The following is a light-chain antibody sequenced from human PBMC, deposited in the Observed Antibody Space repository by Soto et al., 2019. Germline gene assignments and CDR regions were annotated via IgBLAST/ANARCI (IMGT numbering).Light chain of an antibody. CDR3: CSYAGSSYG. CDR1: SSDVGSYNL. CDR2: EVS. V-gene: IGLV2-23*02. Sequence: QSVLTQPDFVSASPGQSLTISCPGTSSDVGSYNLVSWYQQHPGKAPKLMIYEVSKRPSGVSNRFSGPKSGNTASLTISGLQAEDEADYYCCSYAGSSYGFGTGTKVTVL. J-gene: IGLJ1*01.